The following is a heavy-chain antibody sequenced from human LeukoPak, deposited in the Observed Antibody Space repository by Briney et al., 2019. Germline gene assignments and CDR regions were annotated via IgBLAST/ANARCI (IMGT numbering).Heavy chain of an antibody. J-gene: IGHJ4*02. CDR3: AKDYRVSSGGRGDRLFDS. V-gene: IGHV4-39*07. D-gene: IGHD2-15*01. CDR1: GASISNSVYY. Sequence: KASETLSLTCTVSGASISNSVYYWDWIRQTPGKGLDWIGSIYYSGTAYYNPSLQSPFTIAVDTSKNQFYLKVISVTAADTAVYYCAKDYRVSSGGRGDRLFDSWGQGTLVTVSS. CDR2: IYYSGTA.